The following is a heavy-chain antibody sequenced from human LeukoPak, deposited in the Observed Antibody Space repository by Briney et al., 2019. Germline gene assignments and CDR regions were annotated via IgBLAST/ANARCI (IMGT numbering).Heavy chain of an antibody. J-gene: IGHJ6*03. V-gene: IGHV4-30-4*01. CDR1: GGSISSGDYY. D-gene: IGHD2-2*01. CDR2: INHSGST. CDR3: ARLCSSTSYSYYYYMDV. Sequence: PSQTLSLTCTVSGGSISSGDYYWSWIRRPPGKGLEWIGEINHSGSTNYNPSLKSRVTISVDTSKNQFSLKLSSVTAADTAVYYCARLCSSTSYSYYYYMDVWGKGTTVTVSS.